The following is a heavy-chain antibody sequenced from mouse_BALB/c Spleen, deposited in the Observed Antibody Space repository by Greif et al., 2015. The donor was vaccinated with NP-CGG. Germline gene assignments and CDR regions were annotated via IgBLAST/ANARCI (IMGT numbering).Heavy chain of an antibody. CDR1: GFTFSNYW. CDR2: IRLKSNNYAT. Sequence: EVQRVESGGGLVQPGGSMKLSCVASGFTFSNYWMNWVRQSPEKGLEWVAEIRLKSNNYATHYAESVKGRFTISRDDSKSSVYLQMNYLRAEDTGIYYCTTGFAYWGQGTLVTVSA. J-gene: IGHJ3*01. CDR3: TTGFAY. V-gene: IGHV6-6*02.